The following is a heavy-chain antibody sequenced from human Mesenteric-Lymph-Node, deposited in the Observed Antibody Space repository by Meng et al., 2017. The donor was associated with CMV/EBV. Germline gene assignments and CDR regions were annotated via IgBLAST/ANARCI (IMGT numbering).Heavy chain of an antibody. J-gene: IGHJ4*02. V-gene: IGHV4-59*01. D-gene: IGHD3-22*01. CDR3: ARASYYYDSSGYYYYFDY. Sequence: SETLSLTCSVSGGSISSYYWRWIRQPPGKGLEWIGYIYYSGSTNYNPSLKSRVTISVDTSKNQFSLKLSSVTAADTAVYYCARASYYYDSSGYYYYFDYWGQGTLVTVSS. CDR2: IYYSGST. CDR1: GGSISSYY.